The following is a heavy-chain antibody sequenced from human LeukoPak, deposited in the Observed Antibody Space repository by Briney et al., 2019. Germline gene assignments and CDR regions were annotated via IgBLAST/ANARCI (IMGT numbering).Heavy chain of an antibody. D-gene: IGHD1-26*01. J-gene: IGHJ4*02. V-gene: IGHV3-48*04. CDR1: GFTFSSYW. CDR3: ARDPGVGAKLDY. Sequence: GSLRLSCAASGFTFSSYWMSWVRQAPGKGLEWVSYISSSGSTIYYADSVKGRFTISRDNAKNSLYLQMNSLRAEDTAVYYCARDPGVGAKLDYWGQGTLVTVSS. CDR2: ISSSGSTI.